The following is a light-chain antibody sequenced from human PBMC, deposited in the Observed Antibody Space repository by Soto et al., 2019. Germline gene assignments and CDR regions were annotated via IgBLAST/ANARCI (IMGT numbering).Light chain of an antibody. V-gene: IGLV1-40*01. Sequence: SVLTQPPSVSGAPGQRVTFSCTGSSSNIGAGYDVHWYQQLPGTAPKLLIYVNINRPSGVPDRFSGSKSGTSASLAITGLQAEDEAEYYCQSYDSSLSAYVFGTGTKVTVL. CDR3: QSYDSSLSAYV. J-gene: IGLJ1*01. CDR1: SSNIGAGYD. CDR2: VNI.